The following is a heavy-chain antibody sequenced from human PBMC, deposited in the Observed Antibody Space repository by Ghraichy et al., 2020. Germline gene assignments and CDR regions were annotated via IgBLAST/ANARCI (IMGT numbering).Heavy chain of an antibody. CDR3: ARDRRHYGMDV. CDR2: IYYSGST. Sequence: SETLSLTCTVSGGSISSGGYYWNWIRQHPGKGLEWIGYIYYSGSTNYNPSLKSRVTISVDTSKNQFSLKLSSMTAADTAMYYGARDRRHYGMDVWGQGTTVTVSS. CDR1: GGSISSGGYY. V-gene: IGHV4-31*03. J-gene: IGHJ6*02.